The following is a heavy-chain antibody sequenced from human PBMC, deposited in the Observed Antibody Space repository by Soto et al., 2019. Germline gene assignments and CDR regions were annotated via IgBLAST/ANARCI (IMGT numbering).Heavy chain of an antibody. CDR2: INTNTGIP. J-gene: IGHJ6*02. Sequence: ASVKVSCKASGYTFTSYAMNWVRQAPGQGLEWMGWINTNTGIPTYALGFTCRFVFSLDSSFSTAYLQICSLKASDTAMYYCAVGGVRGVITRTRDYYGMDVWGQGTTVTVSS. CDR3: AVGGVRGVITRTRDYYGMDV. V-gene: IGHV7-4-1*01. CDR1: GYTFTSYA. D-gene: IGHD3-10*01.